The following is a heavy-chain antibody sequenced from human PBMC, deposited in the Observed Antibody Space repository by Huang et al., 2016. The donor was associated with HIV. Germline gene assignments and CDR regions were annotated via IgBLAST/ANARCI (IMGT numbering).Heavy chain of an antibody. CDR2: SKQEESEK. D-gene: IGHD1-7*01. CDR1: TFRFGAYW. J-gene: IGHJ6*02. V-gene: IGHV3-7*01. CDR3: ATKTAAMDI. Sequence: VESGGRLVQPGGSIRLSCVGSTFRFGAYWMSWVRQSTGKGLEWVANSKQEESEKYYVDSVKGRFNISRDNAKKVLFLEMNNVRVEDTATYYCATKTAAMDIWGQGTTVTVS.